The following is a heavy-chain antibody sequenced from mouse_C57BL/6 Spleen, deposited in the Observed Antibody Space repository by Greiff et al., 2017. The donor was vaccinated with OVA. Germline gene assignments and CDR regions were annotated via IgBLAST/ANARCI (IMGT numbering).Heavy chain of an antibody. D-gene: IGHD1-1*01. J-gene: IGHJ1*03. CDR3: ARDTTVVATRYFDV. Sequence: EVKLMESGPGLVKPSQSLSLTCSVTGYSITSGYYWNWIRQFPGNKLEWMGYISYDGSNNYNPSLKNRISITRDTSKNQFFLKLNSVTTEDTATYYCARDTTVVATRYFDVWGTGTTVTVSS. V-gene: IGHV3-6*01. CDR2: ISYDGSN. CDR1: GYSITSGYY.